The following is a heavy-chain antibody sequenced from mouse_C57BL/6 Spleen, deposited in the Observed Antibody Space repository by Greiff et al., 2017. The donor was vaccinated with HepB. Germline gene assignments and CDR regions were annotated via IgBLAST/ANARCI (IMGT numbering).Heavy chain of an antibody. CDR1: GYSITSGYY. CDR3: ARRITRYFDV. D-gene: IGHD2-4*01. V-gene: IGHV3-6*01. CDR2: ISYDGSN. Sequence: VQLKESGPGLVKPSQSLSLTCSVTGYSITSGYYWNWIRQFPGNKLEWMGYISYDGSNNYNPSLKNRISITRDTSKNQFFLKLNSVTTEDTATYYCARRITRYFDVWGTGTTVTVSS. J-gene: IGHJ1*03.